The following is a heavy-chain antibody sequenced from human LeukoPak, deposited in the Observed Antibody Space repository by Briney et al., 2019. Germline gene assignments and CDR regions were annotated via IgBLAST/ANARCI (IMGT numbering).Heavy chain of an antibody. CDR3: ARDGGLAYYYGMDV. CDR2: ISGSGGST. V-gene: IGHV3-23*01. D-gene: IGHD3-16*01. CDR1: GFTFSSYA. J-gene: IGHJ6*02. Sequence: GGSLRLSCAASGFTFSSYAMSWVRQAPGKGLEWVSAISGSGGSTYYADSVKGRFTISRDNSKNTLYLQMNSLRAEDTAVYYCARDGGLAYYYGMDVWGQGTTVTVSS.